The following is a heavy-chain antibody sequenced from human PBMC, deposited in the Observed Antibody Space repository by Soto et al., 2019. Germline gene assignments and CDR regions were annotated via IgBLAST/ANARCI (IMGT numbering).Heavy chain of an antibody. Sequence: QVQLQESGPGLVKPSGTLSLTCAVSGGSISSSNWWCWVRQPPGRGSEWIGEIYHSGSTNYNPSLKSRVTISVDKSTNQFALKLSSVTAADTAVYYCARAAAAGTTLDYWGQGTLVTVSS. J-gene: IGHJ4*02. CDR1: GGSISSSNW. V-gene: IGHV4-4*02. CDR3: ARAAAAGTTLDY. CDR2: IYHSGST. D-gene: IGHD6-13*01.